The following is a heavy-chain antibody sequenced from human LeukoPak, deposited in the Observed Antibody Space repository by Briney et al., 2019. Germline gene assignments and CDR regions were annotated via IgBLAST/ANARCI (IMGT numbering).Heavy chain of an antibody. D-gene: IGHD6-13*01. CDR1: GFTFSSYA. CDR2: ISGSGGST. Sequence: PGGSLRLSCAASGFTFSSYAMSWVRQAPGKGLEWVSAISGSGGSTYYADSVKGRFTISRDNAKNSLYLQMNSLRAEDTAVYYCARDFGIAAAGYYFDYWGQGTLVTVSS. J-gene: IGHJ4*02. CDR3: ARDFGIAAAGYYFDY. V-gene: IGHV3-23*01.